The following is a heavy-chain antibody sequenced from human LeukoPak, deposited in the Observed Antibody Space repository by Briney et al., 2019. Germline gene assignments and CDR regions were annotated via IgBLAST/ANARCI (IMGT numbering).Heavy chain of an antibody. CDR2: ISGSGGST. J-gene: IGHJ6*03. V-gene: IGHV3-23*01. D-gene: IGHD2/OR15-2a*01. Sequence: PGGSLRLSCAASGFTFSSYAMRWVRQAPGKGLEWVSAISGSGGSTYYADSVKGRFTISRDNSKNTLYLQMNSLRAEDTAVYHCAGSNTYYYYYMDVWGKGTTVTVSS. CDR1: GFTFSSYA. CDR3: AGSNTYYYYYMDV.